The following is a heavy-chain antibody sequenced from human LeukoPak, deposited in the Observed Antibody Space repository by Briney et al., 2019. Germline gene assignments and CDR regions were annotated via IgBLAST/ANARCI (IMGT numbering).Heavy chain of an antibody. CDR2: IYTSGST. Sequence: SETLSLTCAVYGGSFSGYYWSWIRQPAGKGLEWIGRIYTSGSTNYNPSLKSRVTMSVDTSKNQFSLKLSSVTAADTAVYYCASNYDILSPFDYWGQGTLVTVSS. J-gene: IGHJ4*02. D-gene: IGHD3-9*01. CDR1: GGSFSGYY. V-gene: IGHV4-59*10. CDR3: ASNYDILSPFDY.